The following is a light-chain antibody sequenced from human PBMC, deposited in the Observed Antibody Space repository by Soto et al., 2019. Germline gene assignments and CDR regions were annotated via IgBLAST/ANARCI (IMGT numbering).Light chain of an antibody. V-gene: IGKV3-11*01. CDR1: HTISTG. CDR2: GAS. Sequence: EIVLTQSPGTLSLSPGERATLSCRASHTISTGLAWYQQKPGQSPRLVIWGASDRATGIPARFSGSGSGTDFTLTISSLEPEDFAVYYCQQRSALPVTFGQGTKLEIK. CDR3: QQRSALPVT. J-gene: IGKJ2*01.